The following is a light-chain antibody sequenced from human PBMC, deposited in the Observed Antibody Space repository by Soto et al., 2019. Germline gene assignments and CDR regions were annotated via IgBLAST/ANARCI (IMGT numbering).Light chain of an antibody. CDR1: QSISSY. CDR3: QQSYRTPS. J-gene: IGKJ3*01. V-gene: IGKV1-39*01. Sequence: DIQMTQSPSSLSASVGARVTITCLASQSISSYLTWYQQKPRKAPKLLIYAASSLQSGVPSRFSGSGSGTDFTLTISRLQPEDLATYYCQQSYRTPSFGPGTKVDIK. CDR2: AAS.